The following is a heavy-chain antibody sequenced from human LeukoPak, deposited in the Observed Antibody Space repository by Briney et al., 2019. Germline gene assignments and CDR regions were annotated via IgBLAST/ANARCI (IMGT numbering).Heavy chain of an antibody. CDR2: IWYDGSNK. V-gene: IGHV3-33*01. D-gene: IGHD3-9*01. J-gene: IGHJ4*02. CDR1: GFTFSSYG. Sequence: GGSLRLSCAASGFTFSSYGMHWVRQAPGKGLEWVAVIWYDGSNKYYADSVKGRFTISRDNSKNTLYLQMNSLRAEDTAVYYCARTFGILTGPFDYWGQGTLVTVSS. CDR3: ARTFGILTGPFDY.